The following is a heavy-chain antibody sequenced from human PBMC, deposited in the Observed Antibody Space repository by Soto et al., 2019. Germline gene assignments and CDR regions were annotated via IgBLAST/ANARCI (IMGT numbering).Heavy chain of an antibody. CDR1: GSTFSNAW. J-gene: IGHJ3*02. CDR3: TIGIYDYWSGYYMDAFDI. Sequence: PGGSLRLSCAASGSTFSNAWMSWVRQAPGKGQERVGRIKRKTDGGTTDYAAPVKGRFTISRDDSKNTQYLQMNSLKTEDTAVYYCTIGIYDYWSGYYMDAFDIWGQGTMVTVTS. D-gene: IGHD3-3*01. V-gene: IGHV3-15*01. CDR2: IKRKTDGGTT.